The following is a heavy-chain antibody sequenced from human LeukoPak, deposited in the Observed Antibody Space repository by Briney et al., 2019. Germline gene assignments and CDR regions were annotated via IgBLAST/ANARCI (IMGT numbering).Heavy chain of an antibody. V-gene: IGHV3-30*02. CDR3: AREVAAAGLPLDYYYGMDV. J-gene: IGHJ6*02. CDR1: GFTFSSYG. Sequence: GGSLRLSCAASGFTFSSYGMHWVRQAPGKGLEWVAFIRYDGSNKYYADSVKGRFTISRDNSKNTLYLQMNSLRAEDTAVYYCAREVAAAGLPLDYYYGMDVWGQGTTVTVSS. CDR2: IRYDGSNK. D-gene: IGHD6-13*01.